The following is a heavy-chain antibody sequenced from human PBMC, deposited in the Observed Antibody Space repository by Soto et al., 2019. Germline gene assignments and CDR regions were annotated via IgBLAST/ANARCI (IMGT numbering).Heavy chain of an antibody. J-gene: IGHJ4*02. D-gene: IGHD3-22*01. Sequence: NPSETLSLTCAVSGGSISSGGYSWSWIRQPPGKGLEWIGYIYHSGSAYYNPSLKSRVTISVDRSKNQFSLKLSSVTAADTAVYYCARDAGYYDSSGFDYWGQGTLVTVSS. V-gene: IGHV4-30-2*01. CDR3: ARDAGYYDSSGFDY. CDR1: GGSISSGGYS. CDR2: IYHSGSA.